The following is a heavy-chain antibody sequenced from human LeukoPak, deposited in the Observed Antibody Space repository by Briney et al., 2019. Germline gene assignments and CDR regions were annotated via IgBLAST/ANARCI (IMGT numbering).Heavy chain of an antibody. J-gene: IGHJ4*02. Sequence: GGSLRLSCVGSGFTFSSYHMNWVRQAPGKGLGWVSYISSSSSTIYYADSVKGRFTISRDNAKNSLYLQTNSLRAEDTAVYYCARAQYYSDSTGYYYLHYWGQGTLVTVSS. V-gene: IGHV3-48*01. CDR2: ISSSSSTI. CDR1: GFTFSSYH. D-gene: IGHD3-22*01. CDR3: ARAQYYSDSTGYYYLHY.